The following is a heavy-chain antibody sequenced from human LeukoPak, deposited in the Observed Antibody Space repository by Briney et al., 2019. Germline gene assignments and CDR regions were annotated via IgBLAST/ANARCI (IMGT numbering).Heavy chain of an antibody. CDR3: ARDAKGYCSGRSCYRGYYYYYMDV. V-gene: IGHV4-61*02. J-gene: IGHJ6*03. D-gene: IGHD2-15*01. CDR1: GGSISSGSYY. CDR2: IYTSGST. Sequence: SETLSLTCTVSGGSISSGSYYWSWIRQPAGKGLEWIGRIYTSGSTNYNPSVKSRVTISVDTSKNQFSLKLSSVTAADTAVYYCARDAKGYCSGRSCYRGYYYYYMDVWGKGTTVTISS.